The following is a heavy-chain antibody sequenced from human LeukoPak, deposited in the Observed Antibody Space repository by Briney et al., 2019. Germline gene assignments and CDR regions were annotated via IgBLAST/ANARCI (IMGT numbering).Heavy chain of an antibody. Sequence: GGSLRLSCAASGFTFSRYDMSWARQAPGKGLEWVSAISGSGGTTHYADSVKGRFTISRDNSKNTLYLQMNSLRVEDTAVYYCAKPFIVGATGYYYYYMDVWGKGTTVAVAS. V-gene: IGHV3-23*01. J-gene: IGHJ6*03. CDR2: ISGSGGTT. CDR1: GFTFSRYD. CDR3: AKPFIVGATGYYYYYMDV. D-gene: IGHD1-26*01.